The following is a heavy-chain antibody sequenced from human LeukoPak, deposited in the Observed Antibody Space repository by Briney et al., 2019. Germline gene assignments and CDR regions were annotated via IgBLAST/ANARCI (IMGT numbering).Heavy chain of an antibody. CDR1: GNTFTSYW. Sequence: GRSLKVSCKGSGNTFTSYWICGVRQITEKCLKWMGIIDPGASYTRYSPSFQGQVTISADKSISTAYLQWSSLKASDTAMYYCVRRSGFDYYFDYWGQGTLVTVSS. V-gene: IGHV5-51*01. J-gene: IGHJ4*02. D-gene: IGHD5-12*01. CDR3: VRRSGFDYYFDY. CDR2: IDPGASYT.